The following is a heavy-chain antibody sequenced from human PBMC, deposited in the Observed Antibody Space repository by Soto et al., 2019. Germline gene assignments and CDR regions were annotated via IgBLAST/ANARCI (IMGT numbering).Heavy chain of an antibody. CDR1: GYTFTSYD. CDR3: AMTLYGDNFDY. D-gene: IGHD4-17*01. J-gene: IGHJ4*02. V-gene: IGHV1-8*01. Sequence: QVQLVQSGAEVKKPGASVKVSCKASGYTFTSYDINWVRRATGQGLGWMGWMNTNSGNTGYAQKSKGRVTMTRNTAISTAYTERSSLRYEDTAVYYCAMTLYGDNFDYWGQGTLCTVSS. CDR2: MNTNSGNT.